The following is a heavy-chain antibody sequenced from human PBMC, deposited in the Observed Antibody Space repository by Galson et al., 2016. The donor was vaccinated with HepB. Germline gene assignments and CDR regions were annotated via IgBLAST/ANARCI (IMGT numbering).Heavy chain of an antibody. Sequence: SLRLSCAASGFKFGDFGMSWVRQAPGKGLERVGFIRRTSHGGATEYAASVKGRFTVPRDDSKRIADLQMNSLRPEDTDVYYCARDQKYSGPDFYFAMGVWGKGATVTVSS. J-gene: IGHJ6*04. D-gene: IGHD2/OR15-2a*01. V-gene: IGHV3-49*04. CDR1: GFKFGDFG. CDR2: IRRTSHGGAT. CDR3: ARDQKYSGPDFYFAMGV.